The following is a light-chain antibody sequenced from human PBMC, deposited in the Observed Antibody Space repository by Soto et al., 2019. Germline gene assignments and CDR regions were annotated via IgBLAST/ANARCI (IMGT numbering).Light chain of an antibody. CDR3: SSYTSSSTPYV. J-gene: IGLJ1*01. CDR1: SSDFGGYNY. Sequence: QSVLTQPASVSGSPGQSITISCTGTSSDFGGYNYVSWYQQYPGKAPKLMIYDVSNRPSGVSDRFSGSKSGNTASLTISGLQAEDEADYYCSSYTSSSTPYVFGTGTKVNVL. CDR2: DVS. V-gene: IGLV2-14*01.